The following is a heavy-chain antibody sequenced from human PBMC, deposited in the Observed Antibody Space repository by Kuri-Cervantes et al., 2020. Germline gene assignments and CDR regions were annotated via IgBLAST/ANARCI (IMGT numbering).Heavy chain of an antibody. D-gene: IGHD2-8*01. CDR1: GFTFSSYW. Sequence: ETLSLTCAASGFTFSSYWMSWVRQAPGKGLEWVANIKQDGSEKYYVDSVKGRFTISRDNAKNSLYLQMNSLRAEDTAVYYCARSRGLYEAPYYFDYWGQGTLVTVSS. V-gene: IGHV3-7*01. CDR3: ARSRGLYEAPYYFDY. CDR2: IKQDGSEK. J-gene: IGHJ4*02.